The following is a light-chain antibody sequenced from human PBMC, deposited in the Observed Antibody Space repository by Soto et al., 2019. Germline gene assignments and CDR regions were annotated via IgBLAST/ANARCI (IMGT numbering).Light chain of an antibody. CDR3: QSYDSSLSGVV. J-gene: IGLJ2*01. V-gene: IGLV1-40*01. CDR2: SNN. CDR1: SSNIGAGYD. Sequence: QSVLTQPPSVSGAPGQGVTISCTGSSSNIGAGYDVHWYQQIPGTAPKLLIYSNNNRPSGVSDRFSGSKSGTSASLAITGLQAEDEADYYCQSYDSSLSGVVFGEGTQLTVL.